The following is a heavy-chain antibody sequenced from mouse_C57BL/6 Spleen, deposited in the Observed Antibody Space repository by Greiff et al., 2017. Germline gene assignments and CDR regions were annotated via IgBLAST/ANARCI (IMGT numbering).Heavy chain of an antibody. D-gene: IGHD1-1*01. CDR2: IYPGSGNT. V-gene: IGHV1-66*01. CDR3: AKPLYYGSSYWYFDV. J-gene: IGHJ1*03. Sequence: QVQLQPSGPELVKPGASVKISCKASGYSFPSYYIHWVKQRPGQGLEWIGWIYPGSGNTKYNEKFTGKATLAADTSSSTAYMQLSSLTSEDSAVYYCAKPLYYGSSYWYFDVWGTGTTVTVSS. CDR1: GYSFPSYY.